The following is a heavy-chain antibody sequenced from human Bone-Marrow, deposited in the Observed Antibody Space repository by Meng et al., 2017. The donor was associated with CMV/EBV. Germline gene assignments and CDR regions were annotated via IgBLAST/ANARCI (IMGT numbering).Heavy chain of an antibody. V-gene: IGHV4-59*01. D-gene: IGHD2-2*01. Sequence: SETLSLTCTVSGGSISSYYWSWIRQPPGKGLEWIGYIYYSGSTNYNPSLKSRVTISVDTSKNQFSLKLSSVTAADTAVYYCARGPRVVVVPAARFLFDPWGQATLATFSS. CDR2: IYYSGST. CDR1: GGSISSYY. CDR3: ARGPRVVVVPAARFLFDP. J-gene: IGHJ5*02.